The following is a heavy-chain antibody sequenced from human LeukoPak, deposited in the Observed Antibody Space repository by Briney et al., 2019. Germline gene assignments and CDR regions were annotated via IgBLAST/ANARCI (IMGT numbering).Heavy chain of an antibody. CDR1: GFTFSSYW. CDR2: IKQGGSEK. D-gene: IGHD6-19*01. J-gene: IGHJ4*02. Sequence: GGSLRLSCAASGFTFSSYWMSWVRQAPGKGLEWVANIKQGGSEKYYVDSLKGRFTISRDNAKNSLYLQMDSLRAEDMAVYYCARDVGRIAVAGGVGYWGQGTLVTVSS. CDR3: ARDVGRIAVAGGVGY. V-gene: IGHV3-7*01.